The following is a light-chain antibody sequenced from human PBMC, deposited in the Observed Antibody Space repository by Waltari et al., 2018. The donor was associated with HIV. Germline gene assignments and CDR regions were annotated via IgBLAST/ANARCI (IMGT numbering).Light chain of an antibody. V-gene: IGLV2-14*03. CDR3: SSYTSSSTVV. Sequence: QSALTQPASVSGSPGQSITISCTGTSSDVGAYNYVSWYQLHPGKAPQLIIYDVSNPPAGVSARFSGSKSANTAALTISGLQAEYEAHYYCSSYTSSSTVVFGGGTKLTVL. CDR2: DVS. J-gene: IGLJ2*01. CDR1: SSDVGAYNY.